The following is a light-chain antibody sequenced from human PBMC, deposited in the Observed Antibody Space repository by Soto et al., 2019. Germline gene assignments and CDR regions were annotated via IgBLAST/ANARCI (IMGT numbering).Light chain of an antibody. CDR3: QQYGYSAT. J-gene: IGKJ4*01. Sequence: EIVLTQSPGTQSLSPGERATLSCRASQSVTSSYLAWYQQKPGQAPRLLIYAASSRATGIPDRFSGSGSGTDFTLTISRLEPEDFAVYYCQQYGYSATFGGGTKVEIK. CDR2: AAS. V-gene: IGKV3-20*01. CDR1: QSVTSSY.